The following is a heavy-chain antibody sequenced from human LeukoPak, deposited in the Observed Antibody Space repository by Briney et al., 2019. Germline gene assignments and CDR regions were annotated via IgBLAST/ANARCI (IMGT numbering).Heavy chain of an antibody. CDR3: ARGTYGYYMDV. D-gene: IGHD4-17*01. CDR2: IYRSGST. V-gene: IGHV4-38-2*02. CDR1: NYSISNSLY. Sequence: PSEPLSPTCSGSNYSISNSLYWGWLRQPPGKGLEWIGSIYRSGSTFYNPSLKSRVTISLGTSKNQFSLKLSSVTAADTAVYFCARGTYGYYMDVWGKGTTVTVSS. J-gene: IGHJ6*03.